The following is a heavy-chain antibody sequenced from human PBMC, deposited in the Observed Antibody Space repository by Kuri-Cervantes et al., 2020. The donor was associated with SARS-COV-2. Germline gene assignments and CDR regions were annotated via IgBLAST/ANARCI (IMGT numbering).Heavy chain of an antibody. D-gene: IGHD4-23*01. Sequence: ASVKVSCKASGYTFTDYYIHWVRQAPGQGLEWMGWVNPKTGGTKYAQKLQGRVTMTRDTSITTAYMELSRLRFEDTAVYFCARDVGYGGTSELDITYFDSWGQGTLVTVSS. CDR1: GYTFTDYY. CDR2: VNPKTGGT. V-gene: IGHV1-2*02. CDR3: ARDVGYGGTSELDITYFDS. J-gene: IGHJ4*02.